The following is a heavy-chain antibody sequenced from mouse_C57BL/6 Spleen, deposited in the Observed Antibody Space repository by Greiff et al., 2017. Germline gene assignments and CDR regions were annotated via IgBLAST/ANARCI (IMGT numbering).Heavy chain of an antibody. CDR2: IHPNSGST. CDR1: GYTFTSYW. Sequence: VQLQQSGPELVKPGASVKLSCKASGYTFTSYWMHWVKQRPGQGLEWIGMIHPNSGSTNYNEKFKSKATLTVDKSSSTAYMQLNSLTSEDSAVYYGGRGYYGSSSDWFAYWGQGTLVTVSA. V-gene: IGHV1-64*01. J-gene: IGHJ3*01. D-gene: IGHD1-1*01. CDR3: GRGYYGSSSDWFAY.